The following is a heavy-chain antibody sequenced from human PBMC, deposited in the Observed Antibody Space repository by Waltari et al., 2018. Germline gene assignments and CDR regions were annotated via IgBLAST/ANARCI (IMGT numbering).Heavy chain of an antibody. D-gene: IGHD1-26*01. V-gene: IGHV3-72*01. Sequence: ELQLVESGGDLVQPGGSLRLSCAASGLPFSDHFMEWVRQAPGKGLEWVGRIKNRAHHYTTEYAASVRGRFNISRDDSKNLLYLQMNSLTTMDTAVYYCAQYYVGFWGPGSVVTVSS. CDR2: IKNRAHHYTT. CDR3: AQYYVGF. J-gene: IGHJ4*02. CDR1: GLPFSDHF.